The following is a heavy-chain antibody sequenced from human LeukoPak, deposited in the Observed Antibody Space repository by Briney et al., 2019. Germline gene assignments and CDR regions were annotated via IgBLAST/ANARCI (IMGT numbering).Heavy chain of an antibody. V-gene: IGHV3-66*01. D-gene: IGHD3-22*01. CDR3: ARGGSYFDISGYYFY. CDR2: IYSGGST. Sequence: GGSLRLSCAASGFTVGSNTMSWVHQAQGKGLEWVSIIYSGGSTSYADSVKGRFTISRDNSKNTLYLQMNSLRTEDTAVYYCARGGSYFDISGYYFYWGHGTLVTVSS. J-gene: IGHJ4*01. CDR1: GFTVGSNT.